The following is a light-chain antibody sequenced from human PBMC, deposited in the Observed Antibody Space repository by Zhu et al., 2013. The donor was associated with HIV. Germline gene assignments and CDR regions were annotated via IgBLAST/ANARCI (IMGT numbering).Light chain of an antibody. CDR2: STS. CDR1: QSVRSTS. V-gene: IGKV3-20*01. Sequence: EIVLTQSPGTLSLSPGERATLSCRASQSVRSTSLAWYQQKPGQSPRLLIYSTSIRATGIPDRFSASGSGTDFTLTISRLEPEDFAVYYCQQYGDSPFAFGPGTKVDIK. CDR3: QQYGDSPFA. J-gene: IGKJ3*01.